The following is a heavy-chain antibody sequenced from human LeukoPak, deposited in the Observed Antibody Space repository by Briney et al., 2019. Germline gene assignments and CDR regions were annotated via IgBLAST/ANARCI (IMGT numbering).Heavy chain of an antibody. J-gene: IGHJ4*02. V-gene: IGHV3-30-3*01. CDR3: ARAPREGYSGSYYDY. CDR1: GFTFSSYA. D-gene: IGHD1-26*01. CDR2: ISYDGSNK. Sequence: GRSLRPSCAASGFTFSSYAMHWVRQAPGKGLEWVAVISYDGSNKYYADSVKGRFTISRDNSKNTLYLQMNSLRPEDMAMYYCARAPREGYSGSYYDYWGQGTLVTVSS.